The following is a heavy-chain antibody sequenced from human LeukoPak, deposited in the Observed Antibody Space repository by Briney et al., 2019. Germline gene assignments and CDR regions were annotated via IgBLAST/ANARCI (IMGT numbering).Heavy chain of an antibody. CDR2: AYGDGSSQ. Sequence: GGSLRLSCAASGFPFSGYGMHWVRQAPGKGLEWVAVAYGDGSSQYYADSVKGRFSISKDIPKNTLSLQMNSLRAEDTAVYSCATGGNFYYSHWGQGTLVTVSS. CDR1: GFPFSGYG. J-gene: IGHJ1*01. V-gene: IGHV3-33*01. D-gene: IGHD4-11*01. CDR3: ATGGNFYYSH.